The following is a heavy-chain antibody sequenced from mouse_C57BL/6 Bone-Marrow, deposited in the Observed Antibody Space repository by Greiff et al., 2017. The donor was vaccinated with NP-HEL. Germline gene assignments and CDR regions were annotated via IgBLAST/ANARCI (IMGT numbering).Heavy chain of an antibody. CDR2: ISSGSSTI. Sequence: VQLKESGGGLVKPGGSLKLSCAASGFTFSDYGMHWVRQAPEKGLEWVAYISSGSSTIYYADTVKGRFTISRDNAKNTLFLQMTSLRSEDTAMYYCAPAYYSNYPYYCDYWGQGTTLTVSS. CDR1: GFTFSDYG. V-gene: IGHV5-17*01. D-gene: IGHD2-5*01. CDR3: APAYYSNYPYYCDY. J-gene: IGHJ2*01.